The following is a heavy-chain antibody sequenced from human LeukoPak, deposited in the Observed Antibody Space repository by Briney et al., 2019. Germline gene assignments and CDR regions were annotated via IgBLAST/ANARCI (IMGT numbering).Heavy chain of an antibody. J-gene: IGHJ3*02. CDR1: GYSISSGYY. CDR2: IYHSGST. V-gene: IGHV4-38-2*02. CDR3: ARDGEIRFLDLDAFDI. D-gene: IGHD3-3*01. Sequence: SETLSLTCAVSGYSISSGYYWGWIRQPPGKGLEWIGSIYHSGSTYYNPSLKSRVTISVDTSENQFSLKLSSVTAADTAVYYCARDGEIRFLDLDAFDIWGQGTMVTVSS.